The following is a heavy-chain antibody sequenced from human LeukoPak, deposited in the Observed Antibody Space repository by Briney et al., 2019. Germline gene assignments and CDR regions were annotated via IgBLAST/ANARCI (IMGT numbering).Heavy chain of an antibody. CDR1: GGSISYYY. J-gene: IGHJ5*02. D-gene: IGHD7-27*01. Sequence: PSETLSLTCTVSGGSISYYYWSWIRQPAGKGLEWIGRVYSSGSANYNPSLKCRVTMSVDTSKNQFFLKLSSVTAADTAVYYCARDREAVANWGYDWFDPWGQGTLVTVSS. CDR2: VYSSGSA. V-gene: IGHV4-4*07. CDR3: ARDREAVANWGYDWFDP.